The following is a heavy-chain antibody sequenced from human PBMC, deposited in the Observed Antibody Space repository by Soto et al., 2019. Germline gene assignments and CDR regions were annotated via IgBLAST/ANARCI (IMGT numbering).Heavy chain of an antibody. CDR2: ISATGGST. CDR1: GFPFSNHA. D-gene: IGHD1-7*01. V-gene: IGHV3-23*01. J-gene: IGHJ4*02. CDR3: AKNYNWNFVVEY. Sequence: EVQLLESGGDFVQPGRSLRLSCAASGFPFSNHAMSWVRQAPGKRLEWLSAISATGGSTYYADSVRGRFSISRDNSKNTVFLQMDSLTAEDTAVYFCAKNYNWNFVVEYWGRGTLVTVS.